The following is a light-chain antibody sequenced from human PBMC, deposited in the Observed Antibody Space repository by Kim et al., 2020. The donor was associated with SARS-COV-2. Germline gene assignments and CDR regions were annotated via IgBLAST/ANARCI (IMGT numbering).Light chain of an antibody. CDR3: NSRDSSGNHLV. Sequence: ALGQTGRITCQGGSLRSYYASWYQQKPGQAPVLVIYGKNNRPSGIPDRFSGYSSGNSASLTITGAQAEDEADYYCNSRDSSGNHLVFGGGTQLTVL. CDR1: SLRSYY. J-gene: IGLJ2*01. V-gene: IGLV3-19*01. CDR2: GKN.